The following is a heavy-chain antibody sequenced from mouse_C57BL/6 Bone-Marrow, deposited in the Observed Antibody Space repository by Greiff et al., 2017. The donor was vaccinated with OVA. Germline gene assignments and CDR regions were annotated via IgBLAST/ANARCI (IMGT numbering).Heavy chain of an antibody. CDR3: ARSAMDY. CDR2: INPNNGGT. J-gene: IGHJ4*01. CDR1: GYTFTDYY. Sequence: VQLQQSGPELVKPGASVKISCKASGYTFTDYYMNWVKQSHGKSLEWIGDINPNNGGTSYNQKFKGKATLTVDKSSSTAYMELRSLASGDSAVYYCARSAMDYWGQGTSVTVSS. V-gene: IGHV1-26*01.